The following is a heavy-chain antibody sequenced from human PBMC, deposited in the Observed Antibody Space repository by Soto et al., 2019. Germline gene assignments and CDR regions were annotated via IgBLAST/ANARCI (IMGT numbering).Heavy chain of an antibody. V-gene: IGHV1-69*02. D-gene: IGHD5-12*01. CDR1: GGTFSSYT. CDR2: IIPILGIA. CDR3: ARAAPVSHRANMVPPIWDY. Sequence: ASVKVSCKASGGTFSSYTISWVRQAPGQGLEWMGRIIPILGIANYAQKFQGRVTITADESTSTAYMELSSLRSEDTAVYYCARAAPVSHRANMVPPIWDYGPKGTLDTVPP. J-gene: IGHJ4*02.